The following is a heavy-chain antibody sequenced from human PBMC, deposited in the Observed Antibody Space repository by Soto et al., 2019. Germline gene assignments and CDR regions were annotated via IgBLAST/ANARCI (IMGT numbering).Heavy chain of an antibody. V-gene: IGHV3-21*02. CDR1: GFTFSSYN. Sequence: EVQLVESGGGLVKPGGSLRLSCTASGFTFSSYNMNWVRQAPGKGLEWVSSISSSSNYIYYADSMKGRFTISRDNAKNSRYLQMNSLRAEDTAVYYCARENAYGDPSSFDYWGQGTLVTVSS. CDR2: ISSSSNYI. D-gene: IGHD4-17*01. CDR3: ARENAYGDPSSFDY. J-gene: IGHJ4*02.